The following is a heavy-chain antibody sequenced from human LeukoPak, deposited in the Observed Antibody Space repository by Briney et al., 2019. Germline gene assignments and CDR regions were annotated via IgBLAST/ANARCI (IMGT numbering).Heavy chain of an antibody. Sequence: ASVTVSFKASGYTFTGYYMPWVRQAPGQGLEWMGWINLSSGGTNYAQKFQGTVTMTRDTSISTAYMELSRLRSDDTAVYYRARVGSGWYDLVYYFDYWGQGTLVTVSS. CDR1: GYTFTGYY. V-gene: IGHV1-2*02. J-gene: IGHJ4*02. CDR3: ARVGSGWYDLVYYFDY. D-gene: IGHD6-19*01. CDR2: INLSSGGT.